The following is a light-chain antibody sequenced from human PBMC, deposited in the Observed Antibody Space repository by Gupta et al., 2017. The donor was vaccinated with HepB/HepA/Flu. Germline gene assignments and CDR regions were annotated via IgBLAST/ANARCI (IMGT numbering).Light chain of an antibody. J-gene: IGLJ2*01. CDR1: SSNIGNNY. V-gene: IGLV1-51*02. Sequence: QYVLTQPPSVSAAPGQKVTISCSGSSSNIGNNYVSWYQQLPGTAPKVLIYENNKRPSGIPDRFSASKYGTSATLGITGLQTEDEDDYYCGTGDSSRSVVVFGGGTKLTVL. CDR3: GTGDSSRSVVV. CDR2: ENN.